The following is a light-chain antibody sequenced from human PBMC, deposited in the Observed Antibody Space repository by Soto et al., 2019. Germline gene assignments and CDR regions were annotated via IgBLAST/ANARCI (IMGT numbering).Light chain of an antibody. J-gene: IGKJ1*01. CDR3: QQYNNWPPKT. Sequence: EIVMTQSPATLSVSPGERATLSCRASQSVNSNYLAWYQQKPGQAPRLLIYGASTRATGIPARFSGSRSGTEFTLTISSLQSEDFAVYYCQQYNNWPPKTFGQGTKVDIK. V-gene: IGKV3-15*01. CDR1: QSVNSN. CDR2: GAS.